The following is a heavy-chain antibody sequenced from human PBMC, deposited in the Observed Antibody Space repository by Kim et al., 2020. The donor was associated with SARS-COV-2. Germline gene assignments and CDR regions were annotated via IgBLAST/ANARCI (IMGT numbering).Heavy chain of an antibody. CDR1: GYTFTSYY. V-gene: IGHV1-46*01. D-gene: IGHD5-12*01. Sequence: ASVKVSCKASGYTFTSYYMHWVRQAPGQGLEWMGIINPSGGSTSYAQKFQGRVTMTRDTSTSTVYMELSSLRSEDTAVYYCARGYSGYDWYNWFDPWGQGTLVTVSS. J-gene: IGHJ5*02. CDR2: INPSGGST. CDR3: ARGYSGYDWYNWFDP.